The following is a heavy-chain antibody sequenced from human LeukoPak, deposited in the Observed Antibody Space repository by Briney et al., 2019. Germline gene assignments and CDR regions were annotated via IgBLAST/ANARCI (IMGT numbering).Heavy chain of an antibody. D-gene: IGHD6-13*01. Sequence: GGSLRLSCAASGFIFSSYSIHCVRQAPGKGLEWVSGISTTSNTIYYADSVKGRFTISRDNAKNSLYLQMSGLGDEDTAVYFCAREWYSSSWSPDYWGQGTLVTVSS. CDR2: ISTTSNTI. CDR3: AREWYSSSWSPDY. CDR1: GFIFSSYS. V-gene: IGHV3-48*02. J-gene: IGHJ4*02.